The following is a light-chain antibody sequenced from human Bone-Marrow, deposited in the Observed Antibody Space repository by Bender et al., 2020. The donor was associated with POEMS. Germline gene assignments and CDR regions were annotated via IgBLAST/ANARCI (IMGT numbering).Light chain of an antibody. CDR3: AVWDDSLNGWV. V-gene: IGLV1-44*01. CDR2: SSH. J-gene: IGLJ3*02. Sequence: QSVLTQPPSASGTPGQRVTISCSGGSSNIGAHAVNWYQHLPGPAPHLLSYSSHRRPSEVPVRFSGSRSGTSASLAISGLQSEDEADYYCAVWDDSLNGWVFGGGTKLTVL. CDR1: SSNIGAHA.